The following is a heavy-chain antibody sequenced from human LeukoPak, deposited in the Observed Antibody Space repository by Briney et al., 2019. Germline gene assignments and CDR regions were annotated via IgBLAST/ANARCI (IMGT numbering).Heavy chain of an antibody. J-gene: IGHJ5*02. CDR2: IYYSGST. Sequence: PSETLSLTCTVSGGSISSGGYYWSWIRQHPGKGLEWIGYIYYSGSTYYNPSLKSRVTISVDTSKNQFSLKLSSVTAADTAVYYCVRTPTGKEYGNWFDPWGQGTLVTVSS. D-gene: IGHD2/OR15-2a*01. V-gene: IGHV4-31*03. CDR1: GGSISSGGYY. CDR3: VRTPTGKEYGNWFDP.